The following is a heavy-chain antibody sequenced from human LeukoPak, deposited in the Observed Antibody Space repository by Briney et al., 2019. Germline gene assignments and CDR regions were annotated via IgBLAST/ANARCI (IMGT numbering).Heavy chain of an antibody. J-gene: IGHJ4*02. CDR2: IIPIFGTA. V-gene: IGHV1-69*06. CDR1: GGTFSSYA. CDR3: ARDRRNYYGSGSYYNLDY. Sequence: SVKVSCKASGGTFSSYAISWVGQAPGQGLEWMGGIIPIFGTANYAQKFQGRVTITADKSTSTAYMELSSLRSEDTAVYYCARDRRNYYGSGSYYNLDYWGQGTLVTVSS. D-gene: IGHD3-10*01.